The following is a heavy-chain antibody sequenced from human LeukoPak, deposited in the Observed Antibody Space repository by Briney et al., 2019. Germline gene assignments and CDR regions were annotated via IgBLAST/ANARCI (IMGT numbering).Heavy chain of an antibody. J-gene: IGHJ3*02. V-gene: IGHV4-59*02. CDR3: ATTRRYSTNDAFDI. Sequence: ETLSLTCSVSGASVTSYYWNWIRQSPGKGLEWIGYMYHNCSSDYNPSLQSRITISLDTPKNKVSLTLSSVTAADTAVYYCATTRRYSTNDAFDIWGQVTRATFSS. CDR2: MYHNCSS. CDR1: GASVTSYY. D-gene: IGHD2-2*01.